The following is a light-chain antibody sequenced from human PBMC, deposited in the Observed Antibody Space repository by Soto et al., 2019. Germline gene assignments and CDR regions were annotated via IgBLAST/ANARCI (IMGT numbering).Light chain of an antibody. CDR3: QRYNSYSYT. Sequence: DIQMTQSPSTLSASVGDRVTITCRASQSISSWLAWYQQKPGKAPKLLIYDASSLESGVPSRFSGSGSGTEFTLTISSLQPDDFATYYCQRYNSYSYTFGQGNKVDIK. V-gene: IGKV1-5*01. CDR2: DAS. J-gene: IGKJ2*01. CDR1: QSISSW.